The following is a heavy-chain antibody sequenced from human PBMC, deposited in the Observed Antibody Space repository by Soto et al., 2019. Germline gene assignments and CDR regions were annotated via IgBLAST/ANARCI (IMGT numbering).Heavy chain of an antibody. Sequence: GASVKVSCKASGYTFTSYGISWVRQAPGQGLEWMGWISAYNGNTNYAQKLQGRVTMTTDTSTSTAYMELRSLRSDDTTVYYCARGFPGYSSGWYEVWFDPWGQGTLVTVSS. CDR3: ARGFPGYSSGWYEVWFDP. CDR1: GYTFTSYG. CDR2: ISAYNGNT. J-gene: IGHJ5*02. D-gene: IGHD6-19*01. V-gene: IGHV1-18*01.